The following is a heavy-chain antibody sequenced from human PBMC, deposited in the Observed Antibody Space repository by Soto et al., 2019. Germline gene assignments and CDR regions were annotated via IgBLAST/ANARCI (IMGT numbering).Heavy chain of an antibody. V-gene: IGHV3-30*18. CDR1: GFTFSSYG. J-gene: IGHJ4*02. CDR2: ISYDGINK. D-gene: IGHD4-17*01. Sequence: GGSLRLSCAASGFTFSSYGMHWVRQAPGKGLEWVAVISYDGINKYYADSVKGRFTISRDNSNNTLYLQMNSLRAEDTAVYYCAKDQAVTYYFDYWGQGTLVTVSS. CDR3: AKDQAVTYYFDY.